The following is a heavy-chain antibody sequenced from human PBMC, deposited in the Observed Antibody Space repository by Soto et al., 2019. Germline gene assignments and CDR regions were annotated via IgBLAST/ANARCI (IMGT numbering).Heavy chain of an antibody. CDR1: GFTFSSYA. V-gene: IGHV3-30-3*01. J-gene: IGHJ4*02. Sequence: QVQLVESGGGVVQPGRSLRLSCAASGFTFSSYAMHWVRQAPGKGLEWVAVISYDGSNKYYADSVKGRFTISRDNSKNTLHLQMNSLRAEDTAVYYSARDNFCLDYWGQGTLVTVSS. CDR3: ARDNFCLDY. CDR2: ISYDGSNK. D-gene: IGHD3-3*01.